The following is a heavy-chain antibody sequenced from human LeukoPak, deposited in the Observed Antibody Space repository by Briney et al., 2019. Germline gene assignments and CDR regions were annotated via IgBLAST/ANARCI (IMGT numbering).Heavy chain of an antibody. Sequence: GGSLRLSCAASGFTLRDYFMSWFRRAPGKGLEWVSSISSSSSYIYYADSVKGRFTISRDNAKNSLYLQMNSLRAEDTAVYYCARDPYYYDSSGYGNPDYWGQGTLVTVSS. J-gene: IGHJ4*02. V-gene: IGHV3-21*01. D-gene: IGHD3-22*01. CDR3: ARDPYYYDSSGYGNPDY. CDR1: GFTLRDYF. CDR2: ISSSSSYI.